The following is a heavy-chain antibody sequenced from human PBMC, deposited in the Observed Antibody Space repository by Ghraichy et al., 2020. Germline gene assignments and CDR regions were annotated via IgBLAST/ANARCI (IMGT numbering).Heavy chain of an antibody. CDR2: IYYSGST. V-gene: IGHV4-59*01. Sequence: SETLSPTCTVSGGSISSYYWSWIRQPPGKGLEWIGYIYYSGSTNYNPSLKSRVTISVDTSKNQFSLKLSSVTAADTAVYYCAREGARYSSSSVNAFDIWGQGTMVTVSS. CDR1: GGSISSYY. D-gene: IGHD6-13*01. J-gene: IGHJ3*02. CDR3: AREGARYSSSSVNAFDI.